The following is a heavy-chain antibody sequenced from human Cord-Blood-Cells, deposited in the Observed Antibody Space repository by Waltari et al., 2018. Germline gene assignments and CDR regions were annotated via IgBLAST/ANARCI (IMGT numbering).Heavy chain of an antibody. Sequence: QVQLQQWGAGLLKPSATLSLTCPLYGGSFSCYYSRWIRQPPGKGLEWIGEINHSGSTNYNPSLKSRVTISVDTSKNQFSLKLSSVTAADTAVYYCARTGDLGSYYYFDYWGQGTLVTVSS. CDR2: INHSGST. D-gene: IGHD1-26*01. V-gene: IGHV4-34*01. J-gene: IGHJ4*02. CDR3: ARTGDLGSYYYFDY. CDR1: GGSFSCYY.